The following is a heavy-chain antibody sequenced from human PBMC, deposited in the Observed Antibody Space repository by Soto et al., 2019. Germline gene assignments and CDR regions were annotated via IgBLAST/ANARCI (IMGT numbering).Heavy chain of an antibody. CDR1: GFTFSTYS. CDR3: LIAVAGSFAPDY. D-gene: IGHD6-19*01. Sequence: LGGSLRLSCAASGFTFSTYSMNWVRQAPGKGLEWVSYISSSSTYIYYADSVKGRFTISRDNAKNSLYLQMNSLRAEDTAVYYCLIAVAGSFAPDYWGQGTLVTVSS. V-gene: IGHV3-21*01. J-gene: IGHJ4*02. CDR2: ISSSSTYI.